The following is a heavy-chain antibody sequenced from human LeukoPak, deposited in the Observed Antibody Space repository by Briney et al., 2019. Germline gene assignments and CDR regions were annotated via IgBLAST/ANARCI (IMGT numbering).Heavy chain of an antibody. CDR2: ISSSSSTI. J-gene: IGHJ4*02. D-gene: IGHD2-8*01. CDR1: GFTFSSYS. Sequence: PGGSLRLSCAASGFTFSSYSRNWVRQAPGKGLEWVSYISSSSSTIYYADSVKGRFTISRDNAKNSLYLQMNSLRAEDTAVYYCARDLLMVYAAIDYWGQGTLVTVSS. V-gene: IGHV3-48*01. CDR3: ARDLLMVYAAIDY.